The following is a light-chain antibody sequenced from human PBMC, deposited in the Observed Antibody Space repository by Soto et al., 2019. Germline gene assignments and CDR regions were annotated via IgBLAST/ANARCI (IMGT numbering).Light chain of an antibody. CDR1: QSVRNN. Sequence: EIVMTQSPATLSVSPGERATLSCRASQSVRNNLAWYQQQPGQAPRLLIYDASTRATGIPARFSGSGSGTDFTLTISSLQPEDFVVYYCQQYNNWPPLTFGGGTKVEIQ. CDR3: QQYNNWPPLT. V-gene: IGKV3-15*01. J-gene: IGKJ4*01. CDR2: DAS.